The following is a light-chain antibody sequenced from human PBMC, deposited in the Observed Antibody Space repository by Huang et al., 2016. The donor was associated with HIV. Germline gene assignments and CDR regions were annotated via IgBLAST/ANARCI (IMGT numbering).Light chain of an antibody. CDR2: EVS. Sequence: DIVMTQTPLSLSVTPGQPASISCKSSQSLLHSDGETYLYWYLHKPGQSPQLLIYEVSNRFAGVPDRFSGSGSGTDFTLRISRVEAEDGGVYYCMQRTQRPLTFGGGTKVEIK. V-gene: IGKV2D-29*02. J-gene: IGKJ4*01. CDR1: QSLLHSDGETY. CDR3: MQRTQRPLT.